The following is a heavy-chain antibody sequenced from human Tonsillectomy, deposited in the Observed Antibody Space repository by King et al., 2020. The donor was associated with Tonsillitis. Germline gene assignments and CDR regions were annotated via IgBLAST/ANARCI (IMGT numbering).Heavy chain of an antibody. V-gene: IGHV4-31*03. D-gene: IGHD1-26*01. CDR2: IYYNGST. J-gene: IGHJ6*02. CDR3: ARDLRVPTRFSSGDPYYYYGLDV. CDR1: GGSITSIGYY. Sequence: QLQESGPGLVKPSQTLSLTCTVSGGSITSIGYYWNWIRQHPGKGLEWIGYIYYNGSTNYNPSLKSRVIISIDTSKSQFSLKLRSVTAADTAVYYCARDLRVPTRFSSGDPYYYYGLDVWGQGTTVTVSS.